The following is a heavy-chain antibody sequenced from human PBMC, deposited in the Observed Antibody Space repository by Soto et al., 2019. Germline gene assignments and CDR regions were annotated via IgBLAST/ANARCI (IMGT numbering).Heavy chain of an antibody. J-gene: IGHJ5*02. V-gene: IGHV4-39*01. CDR1: GGSISSSSYY. CDR2: IYYSGST. D-gene: IGHD3-10*01. Sequence: QLQLQESGPGLVKPSETLSLTCTVSGGSISSSSYYWGWIRQPPGKGLEWIGSIYYSGSTYYNPSLKSRVTISVDTSKNQFSLKLSSVTAADTAVYYCARHGGVRGSGSYSRPGWFDPWRQGTLVTVSS. CDR3: ARHGGVRGSGSYSRPGWFDP.